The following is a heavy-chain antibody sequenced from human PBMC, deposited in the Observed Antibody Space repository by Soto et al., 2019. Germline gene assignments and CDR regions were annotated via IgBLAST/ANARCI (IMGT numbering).Heavy chain of an antibody. CDR2: ISYDGSNK. CDR3: ARDLRFLEWLPLYYYYYGMDV. J-gene: IGHJ6*01. V-gene: IGHV3-30-3*01. D-gene: IGHD3-3*01. CDR1: GFTFSSYA. Sequence: QVQLVESGGGVVQPGRSLRLSCAASGFTFSSYAMHWVRQAPGKGLEWVAVISYDGSNKYYADSVKGRFTISRDNSKNTLYMQINRLRAEDTAVYYCARDLRFLEWLPLYYYYYGMDVWGQGTTVTVSS.